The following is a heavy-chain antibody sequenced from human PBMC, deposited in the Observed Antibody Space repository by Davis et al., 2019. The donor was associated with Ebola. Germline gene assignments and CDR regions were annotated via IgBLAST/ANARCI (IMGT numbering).Heavy chain of an antibody. J-gene: IGHJ4*02. Sequence: PGGSLRLSCAASGFTFSSYGMHWVRQAPGKGLEWVAVIWYDGSNKYYADSVKGRFTISRDNSKNTLYLQMNSLRAEDTAVYYCATVRGVIWPDYWGQGTLVTVSS. V-gene: IGHV3-33*01. CDR3: ATVRGVIWPDY. CDR2: IWYDGSNK. CDR1: GFTFSSYG. D-gene: IGHD3-10*01.